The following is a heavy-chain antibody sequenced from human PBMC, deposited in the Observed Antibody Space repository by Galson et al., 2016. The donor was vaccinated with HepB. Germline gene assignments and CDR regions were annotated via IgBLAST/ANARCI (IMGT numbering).Heavy chain of an antibody. CDR2: IIPIFGTA. J-gene: IGHJ4*02. CDR3: ARTTSSSWYRKWYYFDY. V-gene: IGHV1-69*06. CDR1: GGTFSSYA. D-gene: IGHD6-13*01. Sequence: SVKVSCKASGGTFSSYAISWVRQAPGQGLEWMGGIIPIFGTANYAQKFQGRVTITADKSTSTAYMELRSLRSEDTAVYYCARTTSSSWYRKWYYFDYWGQGTLVTVSS.